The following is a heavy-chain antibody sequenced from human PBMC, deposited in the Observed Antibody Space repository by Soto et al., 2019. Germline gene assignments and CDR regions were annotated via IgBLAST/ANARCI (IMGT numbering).Heavy chain of an antibody. V-gene: IGHV4-59*01. CDR3: ARGSLSTVTANAFDV. CDR2: MYYSGST. D-gene: IGHD2-21*02. CDR1: GGSISDFY. Sequence: QVQLQESGPGLVKPSETLSLTCTVSGGSISDFYWSWIRQPPGKALEWIGYGYMYYSGSTYYNPSLVGRVSISVDPSHNQFSLRLSSVTAADTAVYYCARGSLSTVTANAFDVWGPGAPVTVSS. J-gene: IGHJ3*01.